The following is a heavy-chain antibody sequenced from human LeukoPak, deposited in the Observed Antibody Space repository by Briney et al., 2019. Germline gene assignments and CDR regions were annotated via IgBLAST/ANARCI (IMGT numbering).Heavy chain of an antibody. V-gene: IGHV1-69*13. J-gene: IGHJ3*02. Sequence: SVKVSCKASGGTSSSYAICWVRQAPGQGLEWMGGIIPIFGTANYAQKFQGRVTITADESTSTAYMELSSLRSEDTAVYYCASNPGYSSYDAFDIWGQGTMVTVSS. CDR1: GGTSSSYA. CDR3: ASNPGYSSYDAFDI. D-gene: IGHD6-13*01. CDR2: IIPIFGTA.